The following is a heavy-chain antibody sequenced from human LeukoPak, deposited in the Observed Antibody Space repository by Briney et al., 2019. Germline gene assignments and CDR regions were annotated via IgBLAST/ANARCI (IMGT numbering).Heavy chain of an antibody. D-gene: IGHD3-10*01. CDR3: ASMVRGGNDALDI. Sequence: SETLSLTCTVSGGSISSGGYYWSWIRQHPGKGLEWIGYIYYSGSTYYNPSLKSRVTISVDRSKNQFSLKLSSVTAADTAVYYCASMVRGGNDALDIWGQGTMVTVSS. V-gene: IGHV4-31*03. CDR1: GGSISSGGYY. J-gene: IGHJ3*02. CDR2: IYYSGST.